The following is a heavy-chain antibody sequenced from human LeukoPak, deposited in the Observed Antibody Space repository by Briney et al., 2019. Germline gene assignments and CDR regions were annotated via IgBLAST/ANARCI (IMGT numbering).Heavy chain of an antibody. CDR1: GGSIISSVTY. Sequence: PSETLSLTCTVSGGSIISSVTYWGWIRQPPGKGLEWIGSIYYSGTTYYNPSLKSRVTVSVDTSKNQFSLKLTSVTAADTAIYYCARSIAADGPTHNWFDPWGQGTLVTVSS. D-gene: IGHD6-13*01. V-gene: IGHV4-39*01. CDR3: ARSIAADGPTHNWFDP. J-gene: IGHJ5*02. CDR2: IYYSGTT.